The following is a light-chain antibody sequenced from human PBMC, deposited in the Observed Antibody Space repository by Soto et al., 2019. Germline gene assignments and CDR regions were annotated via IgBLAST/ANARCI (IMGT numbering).Light chain of an antibody. CDR3: QQTYTIPPT. J-gene: IGKJ1*01. CDR1: QGISSY. CDR2: AAS. V-gene: IGKV1-9*01. Sequence: DIQLTQSPSFLSASVGDRVTITCRASQGISSYLAWYQQKPGKAPKLLIYAASTLQSGVPSRFSGSGSGTEFTLTISSLQPEDFATYYCQQTYTIPPTFGQGTKVDI.